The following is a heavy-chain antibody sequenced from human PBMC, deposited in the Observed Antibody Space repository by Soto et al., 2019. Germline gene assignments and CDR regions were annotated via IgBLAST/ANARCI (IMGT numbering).Heavy chain of an antibody. CDR2: INPSGGST. Sequence: QVQLVQSGAEVKKPGASVKVSCKASGYTFTSYYMHWVRQAPGQGLEWMGIINPSGGSTSYAQKFQGRVTMTRDTSTSTVYMELSSLRSEYTAVYYCARDRNIVVVPAARYRENWFDPWGQGTLVTVSS. CDR3: ARDRNIVVVPAARYRENWFDP. J-gene: IGHJ5*02. V-gene: IGHV1-46*03. D-gene: IGHD2-2*01. CDR1: GYTFTSYY.